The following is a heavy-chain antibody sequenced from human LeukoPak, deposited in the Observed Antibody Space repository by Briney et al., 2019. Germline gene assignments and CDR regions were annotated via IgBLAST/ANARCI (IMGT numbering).Heavy chain of an antibody. CDR1: GYTFTRYY. D-gene: IGHD2-2*01. Sequence: GASVKVSCKASGYTFTRYYMHWVRQAPGQGLEWMGMINPSGGSTSYAQKLQGRVTMTTDTSTSTAYMELRSLRSDDTAVYYCARDPLPAAIARWVLGYWGQGTLVTVSS. V-gene: IGHV1-46*01. CDR3: ARDPLPAAIARWVLGY. J-gene: IGHJ4*02. CDR2: INPSGGST.